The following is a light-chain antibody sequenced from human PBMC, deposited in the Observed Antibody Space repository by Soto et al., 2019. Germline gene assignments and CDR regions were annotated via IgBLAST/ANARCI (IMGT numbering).Light chain of an antibody. J-gene: IGKJ1*01. Sequence: EVVMTQSPASLSASPGERVTLSCRASQTVSKNYLAWYQQKPGQAPRLLIYGASSRATGIPDRFSGSGSGTDFTLTISRLEPEDLAVYYCQQYGGSPRTFGQGTKVNIK. CDR2: GAS. CDR3: QQYGGSPRT. CDR1: QTVSKNY. V-gene: IGKV3-20*01.